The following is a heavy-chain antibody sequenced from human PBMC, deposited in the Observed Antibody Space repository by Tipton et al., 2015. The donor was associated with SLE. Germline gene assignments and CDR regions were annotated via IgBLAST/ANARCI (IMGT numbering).Heavy chain of an antibody. D-gene: IGHD3-16*02. CDR1: GGGMSSYT. CDR2: VTPAYRLI. V-gene: IGHV1-69*09. J-gene: IGHJ5*01. Sequence: QVQLVQSGAEVKRPGSSVKVSCSVTGGGMSSYTFTWVRQAPGQGLEWMGRVTPAYRLITHAQKFQGRISISAEKFTTTAYLELTRLTSEDTGIYYCAWGTYRYSPIESWGPGTRITVSS. CDR3: AWGTYRYSPIES.